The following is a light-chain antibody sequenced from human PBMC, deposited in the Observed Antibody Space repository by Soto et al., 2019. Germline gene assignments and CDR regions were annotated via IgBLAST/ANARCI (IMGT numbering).Light chain of an antibody. J-gene: IGKJ2*01. CDR2: GAS. CDR1: QSVGSN. Sequence: EIVMTQSPATLSLSPGETATLSCRASQSVGSNVAWYQQKPGQAPRLLIYGASSRTTGIPVKFNGTGSGTELTLTIRSLQAEDFSFYYCQPDQHWYTFGQGTKLESK. CDR3: QPDQHWYT. V-gene: IGKV3-15*01.